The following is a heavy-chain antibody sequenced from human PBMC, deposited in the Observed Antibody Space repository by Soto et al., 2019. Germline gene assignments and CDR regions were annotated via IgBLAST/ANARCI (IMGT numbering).Heavy chain of an antibody. CDR3: TLDSSGYKAFDY. CDR1: GFTFSNAW. V-gene: IGHV3-15*07. Sequence: GGSLRLSCAASGFTFSNAWMNWVRQAPGKGLEWVGRIKSKADGGTTDYAAPVKGRFTISRDDSKNTLYLQMNSLKTEDTAVYYCTLDSSGYKAFDYWGQGTLVTVSS. D-gene: IGHD3-22*01. CDR2: IKSKADGGTT. J-gene: IGHJ4*02.